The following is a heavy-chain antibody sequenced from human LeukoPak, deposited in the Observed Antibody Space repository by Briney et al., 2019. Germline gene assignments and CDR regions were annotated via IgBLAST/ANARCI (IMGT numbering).Heavy chain of an antibody. CDR1: GFTFSSYW. D-gene: IGHD2-2*01. J-gene: IGHJ6*03. V-gene: IGHV3-7*01. CDR2: IKQDGSEK. CDR3: AGGYCSSTSCWYYYYYYMDV. Sequence: GGSLRLSCAASGFTFSSYWMSWVRQAPGKGLEWVANIKQDGSEKYYVDSVKGRFTISRDNAKNSLYLQMNSLRAEDTAVYYCAGGYCSSTSCWYYYYYYMDVWGKGTTVTVSS.